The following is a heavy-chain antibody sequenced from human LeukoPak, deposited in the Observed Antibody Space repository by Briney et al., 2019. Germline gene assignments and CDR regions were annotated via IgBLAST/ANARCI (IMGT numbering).Heavy chain of an antibody. CDR3: ATYGGNTAEYFQH. CDR1: GGIYRITS. J-gene: IGHJ1*01. D-gene: IGHD4-23*01. CDR2: IIPMSDTA. V-gene: IGHV1-69*05. Sequence: SVKVSCKISGGIYRITSITWVRQAPGQGLEWMGGIIPMSDTANYAQNFQGRVTITKDESTSTAYMELSSLIPDDTALYYCATYGGNTAEYFQHWGQGTLVTVS.